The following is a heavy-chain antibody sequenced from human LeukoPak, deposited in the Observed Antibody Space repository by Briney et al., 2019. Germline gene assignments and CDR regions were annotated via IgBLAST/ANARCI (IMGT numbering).Heavy chain of an antibody. CDR2: MYYSGST. CDR1: GGSISSSSYY. J-gene: IGHJ4*02. D-gene: IGHD6-13*01. V-gene: IGHV4-39*01. CDR3: ATRAPYSSSWYDDY. Sequence: PSETLSLTCTVSGGSISSSSYYWGWIRQPPGKGLEWIGSMYYSGSTYYNPSLKSRVTISVDTSKNQFSLKLSSVTAADTAVYYCATRAPYSSSWYDDYWGQGTLVTVSS.